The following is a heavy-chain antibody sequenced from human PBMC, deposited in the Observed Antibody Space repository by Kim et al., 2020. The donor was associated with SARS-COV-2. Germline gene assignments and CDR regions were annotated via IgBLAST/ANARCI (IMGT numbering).Heavy chain of an antibody. CDR2: IRSKAYGGTT. D-gene: IGHD3-10*01. CDR3: TRFYYYDSGSYYSHFDY. V-gene: IGHV3-49*03. J-gene: IGHJ4*02. Sequence: GGSLRLSCTTSGFTFGDYSMSWFRQAPEKGLEWVGLIRSKAYGGTTEYAASVKGRFTISRDDSKSIAYLQMNSLKTEDTAVYYCTRFYYYDSGSYYSHFDYWGQGTLVTVSS. CDR1: GFTFGDYS.